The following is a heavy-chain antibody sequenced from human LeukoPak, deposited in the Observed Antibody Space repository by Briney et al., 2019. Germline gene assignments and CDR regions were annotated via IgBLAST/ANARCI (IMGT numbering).Heavy chain of an antibody. J-gene: IGHJ4*02. CDR2: INHSGST. V-gene: IGHV4-34*01. Sequence: PSETLSLTCAVYGGSFSGYYWSWIRQPPGKGLEWTGEINHSGSTNYNPSLKSRVTISVDTSKNQFSLKLSSVTAADTAVYYCAREVPYCSSTSCYGAVDYWGQGTLVTVSS. D-gene: IGHD2-2*01. CDR3: AREVPYCSSTSCYGAVDY. CDR1: GGSFSGYY.